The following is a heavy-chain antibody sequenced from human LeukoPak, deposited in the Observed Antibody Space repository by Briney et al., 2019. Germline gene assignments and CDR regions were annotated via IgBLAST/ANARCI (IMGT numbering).Heavy chain of an antibody. Sequence: PGGSLRLSCAASGLTFSSHAMHWVRQAPGKGLEWVAVISQDGSDRHYTDSVKGRFTISRDNAKNTLYLQMNSLRAEDAAVYFCTRDSYISNVYYGMDVWGQGATVTVSS. V-gene: IGHV3-30-3*01. CDR3: TRDSYISNVYYGMDV. CDR2: ISQDGSDR. CDR1: GLTFSSHA. D-gene: IGHD1-26*01. J-gene: IGHJ6*02.